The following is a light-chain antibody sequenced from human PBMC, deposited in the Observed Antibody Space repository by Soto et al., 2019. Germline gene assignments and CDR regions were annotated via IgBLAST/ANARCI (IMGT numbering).Light chain of an antibody. CDR3: CSYAGICRVV. CDR2: DVT. Sequence: QSALTQPRSVSGSPGPSVTISCTGTTSDVGGYNFVSWYQHHPGKAPKLMIYDVTKRPSGVPDRFSVSKSGNTASLTISGLQVGDEGDYSCCSYAGICRVVFGGGTQVTVL. CDR1: TSDVGGYNF. V-gene: IGLV2-11*01. J-gene: IGLJ2*01.